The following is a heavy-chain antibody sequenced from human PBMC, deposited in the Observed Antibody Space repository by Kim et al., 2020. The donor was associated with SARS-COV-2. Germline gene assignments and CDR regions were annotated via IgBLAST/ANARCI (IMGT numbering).Heavy chain of an antibody. V-gene: IGHV3-30*02. J-gene: IGHJ3*01. Sequence: RNKYYADSAKGRFTISRDNSQNTLYLQMNSLRLEDTAVFYCAKEDNDFDVWGQGTMVTVSS. CDR3: AKEDNDFDV. CDR2: RNK.